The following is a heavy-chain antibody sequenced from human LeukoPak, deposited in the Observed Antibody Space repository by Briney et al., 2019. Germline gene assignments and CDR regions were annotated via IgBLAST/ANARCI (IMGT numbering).Heavy chain of an antibody. CDR3: ARLIDSAFDI. D-gene: IGHD2-21*01. Sequence: PGGSLRLSCAASGFTFSSYSMNWVRQAPGKGLEWVSFISSSSSYIYYADSVKGRFTISRDNAKNSLYLQMNSLRAEDTAVYYCARLIDSAFDIWGQGTMVTVSS. CDR2: ISSSSSYI. CDR1: GFTFSSYS. J-gene: IGHJ3*02. V-gene: IGHV3-21*01.